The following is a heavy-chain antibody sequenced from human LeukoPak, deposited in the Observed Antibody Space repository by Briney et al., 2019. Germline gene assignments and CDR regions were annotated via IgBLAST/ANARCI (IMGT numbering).Heavy chain of an antibody. CDR2: INPNSGGT. D-gene: IGHD2-15*01. V-gene: IGHV1-2*02. CDR1: GYTLTGYY. CDR3: ATARVRGIAQCSRGSRYSHWFDP. J-gene: IGHJ5*02. Sequence: ASVKVSCKASGYTLTGYYMHLVRQAPGQGLEWMGWINPNSGGTNYAQKFQGRVTMTRDTSISTAYMELSRLRSDDTAVYYWATARVRGIAQCSRGSRYSHWFDPWGQGTLVTVSS.